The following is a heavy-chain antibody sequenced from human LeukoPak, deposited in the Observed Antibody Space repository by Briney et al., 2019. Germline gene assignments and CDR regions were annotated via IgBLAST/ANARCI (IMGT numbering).Heavy chain of an antibody. D-gene: IGHD5-24*01. V-gene: IGHV3-53*01. CDR1: GFTVSSNY. CDR3: ARVLRQMATTYFDY. Sequence: GGSLRLSCAASGFTVSSNYMSWVRQAPGKGLEWVSIIYSGGSTYYADSVKGRFTISRDNAKNSLYLQMNSLRAEDTAVYYCARVLRQMATTYFDYWGQGTLVTVSS. J-gene: IGHJ4*02. CDR2: IYSGGST.